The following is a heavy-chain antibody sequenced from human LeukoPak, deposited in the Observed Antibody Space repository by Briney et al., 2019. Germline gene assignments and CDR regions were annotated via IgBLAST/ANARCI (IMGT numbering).Heavy chain of an antibody. CDR2: FDPEDGET. CDR3: ATEQVAVAGYYYYGMDV. Sequence: SAKVSCKVSGYTLTELSIHWVRQAPGKGREWLGGFDPEDGETIYAQKFQGRVTMTEDTSTDTAYMELSSLRSEDTAVYYCATEQVAVAGYYYYGMDVWGQGTTVTVSS. D-gene: IGHD6-19*01. CDR1: GYTLTELS. V-gene: IGHV1-24*01. J-gene: IGHJ6*02.